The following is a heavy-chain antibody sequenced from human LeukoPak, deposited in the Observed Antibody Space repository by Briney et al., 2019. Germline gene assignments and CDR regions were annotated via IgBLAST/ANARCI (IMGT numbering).Heavy chain of an antibody. J-gene: IGHJ4*02. CDR3: ARRENHYYDSSGYYDY. V-gene: IGHV4-4*07. Sequence: SETLSLTCTVSGGSISSYYWSWIRQPAGKGLEWIGRIYTSGSTNYNPSLKSRVTMSVDTSKNQFSLKLSSVTAADTAVYYCARRENHYYDSSGYYDYWGQGTLVTVSS. CDR2: IYTSGST. D-gene: IGHD3-22*01. CDR1: GGSISSYY.